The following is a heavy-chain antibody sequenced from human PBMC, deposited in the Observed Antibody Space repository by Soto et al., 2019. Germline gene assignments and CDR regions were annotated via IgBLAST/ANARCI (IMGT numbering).Heavy chain of an antibody. CDR1: GYTFTGYY. J-gene: IGHJ6*03. CDR3: ARDSNIGARPDSSYYYYYYMDV. CDR2: INPNSGGT. V-gene: IGHV1-2*04. D-gene: IGHD6-6*01. Sequence: ASVKVSCKASGYTFTGYYMHWVRQAPGQGLEWMGWINPNSGGTNYAQKFQGWVTMTRDTSISTAYMELSRLRSDDTAVYYCARDSNIGARPDSSYYYYYYMDVWGKGTTVTVSS.